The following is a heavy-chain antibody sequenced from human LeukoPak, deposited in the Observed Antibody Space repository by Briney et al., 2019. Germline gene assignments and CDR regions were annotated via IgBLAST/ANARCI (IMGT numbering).Heavy chain of an antibody. V-gene: IGHV4-30-4*08. D-gene: IGHD3-10*01. CDR3: ARVSAMVRGKIDY. J-gene: IGHJ4*02. CDR1: GGSISSGDYY. CDR2: IYYSGST. Sequence: SETLSLTCTVSGGSISSGDYYWSWIRQPPGKGLEWIGYIYYSGSTYYNPSLKSRVTISVDTSKNQFSLKLSSVTAADTAVYYCARVSAMVRGKIDYWGPRTLVTVSS.